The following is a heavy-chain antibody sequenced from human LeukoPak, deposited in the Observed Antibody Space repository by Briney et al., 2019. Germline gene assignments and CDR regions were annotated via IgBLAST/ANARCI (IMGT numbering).Heavy chain of an antibody. Sequence: GESLKISCKGSGYSSTSHWISWVRQMPGKGLEWMERIAPSDSYTNYRPSFQGHVTISADKSISTAYLQWSSLKASDTALYYCARHRDCSSGACYPDYWGQGTLVTVSS. CDR1: GYSSTSHW. CDR3: ARHRDCSSGACYPDY. CDR2: IAPSDSYT. J-gene: IGHJ4*02. V-gene: IGHV5-10-1*01. D-gene: IGHD2-15*01.